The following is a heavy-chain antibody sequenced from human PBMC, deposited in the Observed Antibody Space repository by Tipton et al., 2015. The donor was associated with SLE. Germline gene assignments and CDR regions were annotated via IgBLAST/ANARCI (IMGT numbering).Heavy chain of an antibody. V-gene: IGHV4-30-2*01. Sequence: TLSLTCAVSGGSISSDGYSWSWIRQPPGKGLEWIGYIYHSGSTYYNPSLKSRVTISVDRSKNQFSLKLSSVTAADTAVYYCARERSPGIVWGQGTMVTASS. CDR2: IYHSGST. CDR3: ARERSPGIV. J-gene: IGHJ3*01. CDR1: GGSISSDGYS.